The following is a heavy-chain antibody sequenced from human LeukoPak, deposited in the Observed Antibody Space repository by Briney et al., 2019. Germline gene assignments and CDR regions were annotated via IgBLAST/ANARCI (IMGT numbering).Heavy chain of an antibody. V-gene: IGHV4-34*01. J-gene: IGHJ6*02. Sequence: PSETLSLTCAVYGGSFSGYYWSWIRQPPGKGLEWIGEINHSGSTNYNPSLKSRVTISVDTSKNQFSLKLSSVTAADTAVYYCARGRYYYGSGSYYRPLLYYYGMDVWGQGATVTVSS. CDR1: GGSFSGYY. CDR2: INHSGST. D-gene: IGHD3-10*01. CDR3: ARGRYYYGSGSYYRPLLYYYGMDV.